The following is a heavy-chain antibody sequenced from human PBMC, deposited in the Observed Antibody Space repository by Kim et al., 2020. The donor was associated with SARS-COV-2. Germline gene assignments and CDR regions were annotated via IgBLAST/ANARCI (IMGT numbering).Heavy chain of an antibody. CDR1: GFTFSSYD. V-gene: IGHV3-48*04. CDR3: TDAGSGHNV. CDR2: ITATGGTI. Sequence: GGSLRLSCAASGFTFSSYDMLWVRQAPGKGLEWVAYITATGGTIHYAASVRGRFTISRDNSKNTLYLQMNSLRAEDTAVYYCTDAGSGHNVW. D-gene: IGHD6-13*01. J-gene: IGHJ3*01.